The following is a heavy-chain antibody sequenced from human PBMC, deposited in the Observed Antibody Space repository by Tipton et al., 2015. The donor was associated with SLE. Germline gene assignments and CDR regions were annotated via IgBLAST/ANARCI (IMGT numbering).Heavy chain of an antibody. Sequence: TLSLTCAVSGYSISSGYYWGWIRQPPGKGLEWIGSIYHSGSTYYNPSLKSRVTISVDTSKNQFSLKLSSVTAADTAVYYCARDDPDGESSGKPGDHWGQGTLVTVSS. D-gene: IGHD3-22*01. V-gene: IGHV4-38-2*02. CDR1: GYSISSGYY. CDR3: ARDDPDGESSGKPGDH. J-gene: IGHJ4*02. CDR2: IYHSGST.